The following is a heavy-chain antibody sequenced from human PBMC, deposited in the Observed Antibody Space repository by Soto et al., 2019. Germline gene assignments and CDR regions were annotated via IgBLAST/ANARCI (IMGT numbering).Heavy chain of an antibody. CDR3: ARDHYYDSSGYCDY. CDR2: ISSDGSNK. CDR1: GFTFSNYA. D-gene: IGHD3-22*01. V-gene: IGHV3-30-3*01. J-gene: IGHJ4*02. Sequence: QVQLVESGGGVVQPGKSLRLSCVASGFTFSNYAIHWVRQAPGKGLERVAVISSDGSNKDYADSVKGRFTISRDNSENTLYLQINSLRSEDTAVYYCARDHYYDSSGYCDYWGQGTLVTVSS.